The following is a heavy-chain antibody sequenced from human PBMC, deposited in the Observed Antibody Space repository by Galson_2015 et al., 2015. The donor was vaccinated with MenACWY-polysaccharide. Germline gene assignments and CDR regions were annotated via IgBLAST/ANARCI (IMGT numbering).Heavy chain of an antibody. V-gene: IGHV3-23*01. J-gene: IGHJ2*01. CDR2: ISANTRST. Sequence: SLRLSCAASGFSFSSYSMSWVRQAPGKGLEWVSSISANTRSTYYTDSVKGRFTISRDNSKNTLFLQMNSLRAEDTALYYCARLAVAGTLNCSLDLWGHGTLVSVSS. CDR3: ARLAVAGTLNCSLDL. CDR1: GFSFSSYS. D-gene: IGHD6-19*01.